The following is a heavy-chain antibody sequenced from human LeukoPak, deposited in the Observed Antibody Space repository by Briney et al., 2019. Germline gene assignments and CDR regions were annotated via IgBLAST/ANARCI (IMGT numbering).Heavy chain of an antibody. CDR1: GFTFYDYA. V-gene: IGHV3-9*01. Sequence: GGSLRLSCAASGFTFYDYAMHWVRQAPGKGLEWGSGISWNSGSIGYADSVKGRFTISRDNAKNSLYLQMNSLRAEDTALYYCAKDHYDILTGHFDYWGQGTLVTVSS. D-gene: IGHD3-9*01. J-gene: IGHJ4*02. CDR3: AKDHYDILTGHFDY. CDR2: ISWNSGSI.